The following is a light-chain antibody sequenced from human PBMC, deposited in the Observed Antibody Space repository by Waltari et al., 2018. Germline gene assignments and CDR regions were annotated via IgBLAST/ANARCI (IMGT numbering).Light chain of an antibody. CDR1: SSNIGAGYD. J-gene: IGLJ2*01. CDR2: GNS. V-gene: IGLV1-40*01. CDR3: QSYDSSLSGSV. Sequence: QSVLTQPPSVSGAPGQRVTISCTGSSSNIGAGYDQHWYQQLPGTAPNLLIYGNSNRPSGVPDRFSGSKSGTSASLAITGLQAEDEADYYCQSYDSSLSGSVFGGGTKLTVL.